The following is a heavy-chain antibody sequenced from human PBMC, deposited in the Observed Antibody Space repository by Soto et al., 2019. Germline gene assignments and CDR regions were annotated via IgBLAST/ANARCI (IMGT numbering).Heavy chain of an antibody. CDR1: GFTFSSYA. V-gene: IGHV3-30-3*01. D-gene: IGHD3-22*01. Sequence: GGSLRLSCAASGFTFSSYAMHWVRQAPGKGLEWVAVISYDGSNKYYADSVKGRFTISRDNSKNTLYLQMNSLRAEDTAVYYCAREGSKNITMIVVAMGSFDIWGQGTMVTVSS. CDR3: AREGSKNITMIVVAMGSFDI. J-gene: IGHJ3*02. CDR2: ISYDGSNK.